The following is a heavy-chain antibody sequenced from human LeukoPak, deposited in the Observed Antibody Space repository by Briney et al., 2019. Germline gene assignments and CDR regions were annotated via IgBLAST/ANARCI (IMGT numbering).Heavy chain of an antibody. J-gene: IGHJ6*03. CDR1: GGTFSSYA. Sequence: SVKVSCKASGGTFSSYAISWVRQAPGQGLEWMGGIIPIFGTANYAQKFQGRVTITADESTSTAYMELSSLRSEGTAVYYCARGSIAARPPVYYYYMDVWGKGTTVTVSS. CDR3: ARGSIAARPPVYYYYMDV. D-gene: IGHD6-6*01. CDR2: IIPIFGTA. V-gene: IGHV1-69*13.